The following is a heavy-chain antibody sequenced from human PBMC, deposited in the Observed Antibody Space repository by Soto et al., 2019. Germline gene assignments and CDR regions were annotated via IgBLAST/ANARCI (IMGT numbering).Heavy chain of an antibody. V-gene: IGHV3-30-3*01. Sequence: PGGSLRLSCAASGFTFSSYAMHWVRQAPGKGLEWVAVISYDGSNKYYADSVKGRFTISRDNSKNTLYLQMNSLRAEDTAVYYCAREFWSGYYYYFDYWGQGTLVTVSS. CDR2: ISYDGSNK. D-gene: IGHD3-3*01. CDR3: AREFWSGYYYYFDY. J-gene: IGHJ4*02. CDR1: GFTFSSYA.